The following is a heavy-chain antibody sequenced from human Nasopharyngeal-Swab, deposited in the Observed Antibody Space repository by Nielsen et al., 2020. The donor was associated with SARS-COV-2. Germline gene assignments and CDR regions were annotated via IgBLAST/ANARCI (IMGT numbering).Heavy chain of an antibody. J-gene: IGHJ6*02. Sequence: GESLKISCAASGFTVSSNYMSWVRQAPGKGLEWVSVIYSGGSTYYADSVKGRFTISRDNSKNTLYLQMNSLRAEDTAVYYCARGSGYDGYYYYGMDVWGQGTTVTVSS. CDR3: ARGSGYDGYYYYGMDV. CDR2: IYSGGST. V-gene: IGHV3-53*01. CDR1: GFTVSSNY. D-gene: IGHD5-12*01.